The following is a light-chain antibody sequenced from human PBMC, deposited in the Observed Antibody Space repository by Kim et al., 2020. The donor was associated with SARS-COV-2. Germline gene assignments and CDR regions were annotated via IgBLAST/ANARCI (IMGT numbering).Light chain of an antibody. V-gene: IGLV3-1*01. CDR2: QDT. J-gene: IGLJ2*01. Sequence: VSPGQTASITCSGDMLGDKYVCWYQQKPGQSPLLVIYQDTKRPSGIPERFSGSNSGNTATLTISGSQAMDEADYYCQAWDTGTVVFGGGTKVTVL. CDR3: QAWDTGTVV. CDR1: MLGDKY.